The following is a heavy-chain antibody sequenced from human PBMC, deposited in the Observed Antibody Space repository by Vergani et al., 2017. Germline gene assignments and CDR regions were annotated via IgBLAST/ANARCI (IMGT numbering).Heavy chain of an antibody. CDR1: GGTFSSYA. CDR2: IIPIFGTA. J-gene: IGHJ4*02. CDR3: CLWGGYRHTNIDY. V-gene: IGHV1-69*06. Sequence: QVQLVQSGAEVKKPGSSVKVSCKASGGTFSSYAISWVRQAPGQGLEWMGGIIPIFGTANYAQKFQGRVTITADKSTSPAYVELSSLRSEDTAVYYCCLWGGYRHTNIDYWGQGTLVTVSS. D-gene: IGHD3-16*02.